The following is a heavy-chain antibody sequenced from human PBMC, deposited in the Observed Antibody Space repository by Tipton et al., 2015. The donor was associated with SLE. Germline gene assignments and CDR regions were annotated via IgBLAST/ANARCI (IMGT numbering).Heavy chain of an antibody. Sequence: TLSLTCAVSGYSISSGYYWGWVRQPPGKGLEWIGTIYDNGTTYYNPSLKTRVSLSIDTSKNQFSLKLSSVTAADTAVYYCARVESGSYGVAFDIWGQGTMVTVSS. CDR2: IYDNGTT. CDR1: GYSISSGYY. J-gene: IGHJ3*02. CDR3: ARVESGSYGVAFDI. V-gene: IGHV4-38-2*01. D-gene: IGHD1-26*01.